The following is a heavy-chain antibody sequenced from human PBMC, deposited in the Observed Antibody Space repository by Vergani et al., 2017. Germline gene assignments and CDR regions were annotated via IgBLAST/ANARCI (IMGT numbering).Heavy chain of an antibody. J-gene: IGHJ4*02. V-gene: IGHV4-59*02. D-gene: IGHD3-10*01. CDR2: VSFRGDT. CDR1: GASVNSYY. Sequence: QVKLQESGPGPVKPSEILSLTCTVSGASVNSYYWSWIRQPPGKGLEWMGYVSFRGDTLYDPSVKGRMTISLNTSSNQFSLYLTSVTAADTAVYYCARSRIYYGAGSPDYWGQGALVTVSS. CDR3: ARSRIYYGAGSPDY.